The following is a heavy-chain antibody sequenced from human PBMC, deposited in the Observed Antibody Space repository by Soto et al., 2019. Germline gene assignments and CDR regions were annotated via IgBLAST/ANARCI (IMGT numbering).Heavy chain of an antibody. D-gene: IGHD2-21*01. V-gene: IGHV3-30*18. J-gene: IGHJ5*02. CDR2: ISHTGSNQ. CDR1: GIPFSSFG. Sequence: QVHLVESGGGVVQPGRSLRLSCAAAGIPFSSFGMHWVRQGPGKGLEWVAGISHTGSNQYYSDSVKGRFTISEDNSKNTLYLQMDSLRPEDKAVYYCAKDFVTSPLPWGQGTLVTVSS. CDR3: AKDFVTSPLP.